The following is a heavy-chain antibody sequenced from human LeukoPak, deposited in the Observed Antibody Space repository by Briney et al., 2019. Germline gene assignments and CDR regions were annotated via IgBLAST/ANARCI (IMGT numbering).Heavy chain of an antibody. V-gene: IGHV3-11*06. CDR1: GFTLSDYY. CDR3: ARDQKYFARQKYYYGMDV. Sequence: PGGSLRLSCAASGFTLSDYYMSWIRQAPGKGLEWVSYITSTNTYKSYADSVKGRFTISRDNAKNSLYLQMNSLRAEDTAVYYCARDQKYFARQKYYYGMDVWGQGTTVTVSS. CDR2: ITSTNTYK. D-gene: IGHD2/OR15-2a*01. J-gene: IGHJ6*02.